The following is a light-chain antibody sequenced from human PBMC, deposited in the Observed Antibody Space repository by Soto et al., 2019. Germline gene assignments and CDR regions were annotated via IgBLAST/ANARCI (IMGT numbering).Light chain of an antibody. CDR3: VLYIGSGIGV. Sequence: QAVVTQEPSFSVSPGGTVTLTCGLSSGSVSTIYYPSWYQQTPGQAPRTLIYSTNTRSSGVPDRFSGSILGNKAALTITGAQADDESDYYCVLYIGSGIGVFGGGTKLTVL. J-gene: IGLJ3*02. CDR1: SGSVSTIYY. CDR2: STN. V-gene: IGLV8-61*01.